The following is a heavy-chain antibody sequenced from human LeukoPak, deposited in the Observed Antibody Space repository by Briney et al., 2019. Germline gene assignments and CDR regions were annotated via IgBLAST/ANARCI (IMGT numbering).Heavy chain of an antibody. CDR2: VFYSGST. CDR1: GGSVSSSSYH. V-gene: IGHV4-39*01. D-gene: IGHD3/OR15-3a*01. Sequence: SETLSLTCTVSGGSVSSSSYHWGWIRQPPGKGLEWIGSVFYSGSTNYNPSLKSQVSISIDTSKNQFSLKLTSVTAADTAVYYCARQTGSGLFILPGGQGTLVTVSS. CDR3: ARQTGSGLFILP. J-gene: IGHJ4*02.